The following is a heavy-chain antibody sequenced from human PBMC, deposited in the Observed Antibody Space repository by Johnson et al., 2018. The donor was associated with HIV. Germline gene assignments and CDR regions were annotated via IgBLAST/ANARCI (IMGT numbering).Heavy chain of an antibody. J-gene: IGHJ3*02. CDR2: IRSKTNSYAT. Sequence: VQLVESGGGLVQPGGSLKLSCAASGFTFSGSAIHWVRQASGKGLEWVGRIRSKTNSYATAYAASVKGRFTIYREDSKNTAYLQMNSLKIEDTAVYYCTRSDSTYYNFWSGYYTGAFDIWGQGTMVTVSS. D-gene: IGHD3-3*01. CDR1: GFTFSGSA. V-gene: IGHV3-73*01. CDR3: TRSDSTYYNFWSGYYTGAFDI.